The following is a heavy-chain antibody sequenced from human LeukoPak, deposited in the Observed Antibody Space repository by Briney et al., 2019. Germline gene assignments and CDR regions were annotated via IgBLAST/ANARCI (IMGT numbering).Heavy chain of an antibody. CDR2: TQYDGSNK. J-gene: IGHJ4*02. D-gene: IGHD3-10*01. CDR3: AKAGALVRGVTAIFDY. CDR1: GFTLSSYG. V-gene: IGHV3-30*02. Sequence: GGSLRLSCAASGFTLSSYGMHWVRQAPGKGLEWVAFTQYDGSNKYYADSVKGRFTISRDNSQNTLFLHMTTLRAATTGVYFCAKAGALVRGVTAIFDYWGQGTLVTVSS.